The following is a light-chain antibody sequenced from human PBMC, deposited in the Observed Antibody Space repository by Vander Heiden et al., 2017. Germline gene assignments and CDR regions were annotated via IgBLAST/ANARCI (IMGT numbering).Light chain of an antibody. Sequence: DIVMNQSPDSLAVSLGERATINCKSSQSVLYSSNNKNYLAWYQQKPGQTPKLLIYWASTRESGVPDRFSGSGSGTDFTLTISSLQAEDVAVYYCQQYYSTPYTFGQGTKLEIK. CDR2: WAS. CDR3: QQYYSTPYT. J-gene: IGKJ2*01. V-gene: IGKV4-1*01. CDR1: QSVLYSSNNKNY.